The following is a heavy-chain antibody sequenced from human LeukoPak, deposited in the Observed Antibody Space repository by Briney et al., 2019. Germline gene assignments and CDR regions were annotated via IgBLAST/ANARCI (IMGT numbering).Heavy chain of an antibody. V-gene: IGHV3-64*04. J-gene: IGHJ4*02. CDR2: ISSSGGST. CDR3: ARDYDY. Sequence: GGSLRLSCSASGFIFSSYAMHWVRQAPGKRLEYVSAISSSGGSTYYADSVKGRFTISRDDTKNSLYLQMHSLRAEDTAVYYCARDYDYWGQGTLVTVSS. CDR1: GFIFSSYA.